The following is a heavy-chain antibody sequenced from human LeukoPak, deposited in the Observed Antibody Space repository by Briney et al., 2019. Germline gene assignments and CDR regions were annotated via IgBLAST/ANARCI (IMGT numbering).Heavy chain of an antibody. Sequence: ASVKVSCKASGYTFTGYYMHWVRQAPGQGLEWMGWINPNSGGTSYAQKFQGRVTMTRDTSISTAYMELSRLRSDDTVVYYCARSSTRPRYNWFDPWGQGTLVTVSS. CDR3: ARSSTRPRYNWFDP. J-gene: IGHJ5*02. CDR1: GYTFTGYY. CDR2: INPNSGGT. D-gene: IGHD2-2*01. V-gene: IGHV1-2*02.